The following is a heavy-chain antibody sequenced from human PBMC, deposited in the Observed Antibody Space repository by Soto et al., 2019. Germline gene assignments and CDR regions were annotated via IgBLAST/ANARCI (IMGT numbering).Heavy chain of an antibody. D-gene: IGHD3-22*01. CDR1: GGSVSSGSYY. Sequence: PSETLSLTCSVSGGSVSSGSYYWSWIRQPPGKGLEWIGYIYYSGSTNYNPSLKSRVTISVDTSKNQFSLKLSSVTAADTAVYYCARGYYDSSGYWRGRYYYYGMDVWGQGTTVTAP. V-gene: IGHV4-61*01. CDR2: IYYSGST. CDR3: ARGYYDSSGYWRGRYYYYGMDV. J-gene: IGHJ6*02.